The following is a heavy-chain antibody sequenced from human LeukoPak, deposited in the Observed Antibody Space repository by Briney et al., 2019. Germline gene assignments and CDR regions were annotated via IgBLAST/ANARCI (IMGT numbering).Heavy chain of an antibody. J-gene: IGHJ6*02. Sequence: ASVKVSCTASGYTFTSYGISWVRQAPGQGLEWMGWISAYNGNTNYAQKLQGRVTMTTDTSTSTAYMELRSLRSDDTAVYYCAREGSSSDLYYYGMDVWGQGTTVTVSS. V-gene: IGHV1-18*01. CDR2: ISAYNGNT. CDR3: AREGSSSDLYYYGMDV. CDR1: GYTFTSYG. D-gene: IGHD6-6*01.